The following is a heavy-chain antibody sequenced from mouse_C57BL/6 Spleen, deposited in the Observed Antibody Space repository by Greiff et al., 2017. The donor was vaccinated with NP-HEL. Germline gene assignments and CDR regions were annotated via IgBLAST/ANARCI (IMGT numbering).Heavy chain of an antibody. D-gene: IGHD2-12*01. V-gene: IGHV1-26*01. CDR2: INPNNGGT. CDR1: GYTFTDYY. J-gene: IGHJ3*01. CDR3: ARGGGRRGFAY. Sequence: VQLQQSGPELVKPGASVKISCKASGYTFTDYYMNWVKQSHGKSLEWIGDINPNNGGTSYNQKFKGKATLTVDKSSSTAYMELRSLTSEDSAVYYCARGGGRRGFAYWGQGTLVTVSA.